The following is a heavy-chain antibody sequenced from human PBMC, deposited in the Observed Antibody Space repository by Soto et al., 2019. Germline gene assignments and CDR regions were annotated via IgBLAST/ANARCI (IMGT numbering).Heavy chain of an antibody. V-gene: IGHV4-39*01. CDR1: GGSISSSSYY. CDR3: AAGLWFGELWYGMDV. J-gene: IGHJ6*02. D-gene: IGHD3-10*01. CDR2: IYYSGST. Sequence: PSDTLSLTCTVSGGSISSSSYYWGWIRQPPGKGLEWIGSIYYSGSTYYNPSLKSRVTISVDTSKNQFSLKLSSVTAADTAVYYCAAGLWFGELWYGMDVWGQGTTVTVSS.